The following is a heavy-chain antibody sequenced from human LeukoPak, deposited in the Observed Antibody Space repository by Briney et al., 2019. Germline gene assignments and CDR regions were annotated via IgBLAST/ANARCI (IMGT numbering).Heavy chain of an antibody. J-gene: IGHJ4*02. V-gene: IGHV4-59*01. CDR1: GGSISSYY. CDR3: ARIPDYGDYVFDY. CDR2: IYYSGST. D-gene: IGHD4-17*01. Sequence: SETLSLTCTVSGGSISSYYWSWIRQPPGKGLEWIGYIYYSGSTNYNPSLKSRVTISVDTSKNQFSLKLSSVTAADTAVYYCARIPDYGDYVFDYWGQGTLVTVSS.